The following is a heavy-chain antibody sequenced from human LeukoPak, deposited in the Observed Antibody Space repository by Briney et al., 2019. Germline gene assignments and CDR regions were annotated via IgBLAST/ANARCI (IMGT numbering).Heavy chain of an antibody. CDR3: ARGSQLVLDHYYYMDV. V-gene: IGHV1-3*03. Sequence: ASVKVSCKASGYTFTSYAMHWVRQAPGQRLEWMGWINAGNGNTKYSQEFQGRVTITRDTSASTAYMELSSLRSEDMAVYYCARGSQLVLDHYYYMDVWGKGTTVTVSS. CDR2: INAGNGNT. J-gene: IGHJ6*03. CDR1: GYTFTSYA. D-gene: IGHD6-6*01.